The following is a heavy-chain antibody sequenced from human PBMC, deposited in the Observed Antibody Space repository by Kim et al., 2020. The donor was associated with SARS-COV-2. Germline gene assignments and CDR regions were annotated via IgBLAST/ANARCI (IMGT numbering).Heavy chain of an antibody. D-gene: IGHD2-15*01. Sequence: GGSLRLSCVASGFSFSPYGMHWVRQAPGKGLEWVALIRSDAISRYYIDSVKGRFTISRDNSKNTVSLQMNSLRAGDTAVYYCARNTGSGLCPGGNWGQGTMVAVSS. CDR3: ARNTGSGLCPGGN. CDR1: GFSFSPYG. J-gene: IGHJ1*01. V-gene: IGHV3-33*01. CDR2: IRSDAISR.